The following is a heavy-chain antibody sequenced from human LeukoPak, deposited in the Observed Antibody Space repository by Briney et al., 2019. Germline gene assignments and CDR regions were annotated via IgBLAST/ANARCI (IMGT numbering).Heavy chain of an antibody. Sequence: SETLSLTCIVSGVSISSGGYYWSSIRQHPGKGREWNGYICYGQINYYNPSLKSQVSISVDTSNNQLSLKLSPGTAAGTAVYYGPRDNSFEYSYGLLNWFDPWGQGALVTVSS. J-gene: IGHJ5*02. CDR1: GVSISSGGYY. CDR3: PRDNSFEYSYGLLNWFDP. D-gene: IGHD5-18*01. CDR2: ICYGQIN. V-gene: IGHV4-31*01.